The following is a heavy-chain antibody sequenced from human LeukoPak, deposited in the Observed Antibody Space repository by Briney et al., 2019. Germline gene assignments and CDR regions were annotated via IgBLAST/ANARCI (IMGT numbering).Heavy chain of an antibody. CDR1: GGTFSSYA. V-gene: IGHV1-69*13. Sequence: ASVKVSCKASGGTFSSYAISWVRQAPGQGLEWMGGIIPIFGTANYAQKFQGRVTIAADESTSTAYMELSSLRSEDTAVYYCAREGKGSTYYFDYWGQGTLVTVSS. CDR2: IIPIFGTA. D-gene: IGHD2-15*01. CDR3: AREGKGSTYYFDY. J-gene: IGHJ4*02.